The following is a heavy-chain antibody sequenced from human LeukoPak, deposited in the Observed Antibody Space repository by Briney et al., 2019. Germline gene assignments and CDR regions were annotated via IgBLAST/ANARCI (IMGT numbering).Heavy chain of an antibody. CDR3: ARVYVWGSYLYYFDY. V-gene: IGHV3-66*01. J-gene: IGHJ4*02. CDR2: IYSGGST. Sequence: GGSLRLSCAASGFTVSSNYMNWVRQAPGKGLEWVSLIYSGGSTYYADSVKGRFTISRDNSKNTLYLQMNSLRVEDTAVYYCARVYVWGSYLYYFDYWGQGTLVTVSS. CDR1: GFTVSSNY. D-gene: IGHD3-16*02.